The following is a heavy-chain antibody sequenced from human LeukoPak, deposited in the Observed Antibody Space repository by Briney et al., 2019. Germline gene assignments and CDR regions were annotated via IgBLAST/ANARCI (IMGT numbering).Heavy chain of an antibody. Sequence: ASVKVSCKASGYTFTSYGISWVRQAPGQGREWMGWISAYNGNTNYAQNLQGRVTTTTDTSTSTGYMELRSLRSDDTAVYYCARDSDNWNEFNAFDIWGQGTMVTVSS. V-gene: IGHV1-18*01. CDR1: GYTFTSYG. CDR2: ISAYNGNT. CDR3: ARDSDNWNEFNAFDI. D-gene: IGHD1-1*01. J-gene: IGHJ3*02.